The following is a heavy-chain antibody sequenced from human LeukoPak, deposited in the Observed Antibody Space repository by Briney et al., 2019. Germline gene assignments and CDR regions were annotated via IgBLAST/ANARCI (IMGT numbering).Heavy chain of an antibody. V-gene: IGHV1-2*02. J-gene: IGHJ4*02. Sequence: ASVKVSCKASGYTFTGYYMHWVRQAPGQGLEWMGWINPNSGDTNYAQKFQGRLTMTRDTSISTAYMELSRLRSDDTAVYYCARGELAAAIDYWGQGTLVTVSS. CDR1: GYTFTGYY. CDR3: ARGELAAAIDY. CDR2: INPNSGDT. D-gene: IGHD6-13*01.